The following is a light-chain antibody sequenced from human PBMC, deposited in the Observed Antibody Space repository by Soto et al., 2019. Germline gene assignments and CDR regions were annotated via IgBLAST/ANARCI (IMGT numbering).Light chain of an antibody. CDR2: GNR. Sequence: QLVLTQPPSVSGSPGQRVTISCTGNSTNLGAGYDVHWYQQLPGEAPKLVIFGNRNRPSGVPDRFSGSKSGTSASLAIIGLQPKGEADYYCAAWDASLKAYVFGTGTKLTVL. CDR1: STNLGAGYD. J-gene: IGLJ1*01. V-gene: IGLV1-40*01. CDR3: AAWDASLKAYV.